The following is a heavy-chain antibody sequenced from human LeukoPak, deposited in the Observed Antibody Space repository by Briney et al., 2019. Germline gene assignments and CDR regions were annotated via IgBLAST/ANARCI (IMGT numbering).Heavy chain of an antibody. CDR3: ARPSSSGYYRDAFDI. D-gene: IGHD3-22*01. J-gene: IGHJ3*02. Sequence: SVKVSRRASGYTFTSSGISWVRQAPGQGLEWMGGIIPIFGTANYAQKFQGRVTITADESTSTAYMELSSLRSEDTAVYYCARPSSSGYYRDAFDIWGQGTMFTVSS. CDR2: IIPIFGTA. CDR1: GYTFTSSG. V-gene: IGHV1-69*13.